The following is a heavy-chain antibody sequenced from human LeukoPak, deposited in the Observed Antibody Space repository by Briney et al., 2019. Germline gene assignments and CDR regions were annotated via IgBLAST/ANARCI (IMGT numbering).Heavy chain of an antibody. V-gene: IGHV4-39*07. CDR1: GGSISSSNYF. CDR2: IHYSGST. J-gene: IGHJ6*03. D-gene: IGHD3-10*01. CDR3: ARTTTVRGTYYMDV. Sequence: SETLSLTCIVSGGSISSSNYFWGWIRQSPGKGLEWIGNIHYSGSTYYNSSLKSRVTISVDTSKNQFSLKLSSVTAADMAVYYCARTTTVRGTYYMDVWGKGTTVTVSS.